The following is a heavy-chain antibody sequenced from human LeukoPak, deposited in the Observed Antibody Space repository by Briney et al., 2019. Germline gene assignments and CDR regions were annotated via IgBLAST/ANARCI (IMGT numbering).Heavy chain of an antibody. J-gene: IGHJ4*02. CDR2: IYTSGST. CDR1: GGSISSYY. V-gene: IGHV4-4*07. D-gene: IGHD3-22*01. CDR3: ARDFGYYYYDSSGPYYFDY. Sequence: NPSETLSLTCTVSGGSISSYYWSWIRQPAGKGLEWIGRIYTSGSTNYNPSLKSRVTMSVDTSKNQFSLKLSSVTAADTAVYYCARDFGYYYYDSSGPYYFDYWGQGTLVTVSS.